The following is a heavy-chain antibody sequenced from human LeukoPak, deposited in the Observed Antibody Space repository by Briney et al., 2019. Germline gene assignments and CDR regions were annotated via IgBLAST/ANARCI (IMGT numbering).Heavy chain of an antibody. CDR3: AKVAGDYYYMDV. D-gene: IGHD3-10*01. CDR2: IRYDGSNK. V-gene: IGHV3-30*02. J-gene: IGHJ6*03. CDR1: GFTFSSYG. Sequence: PGGSLRLSCAASGFTFSSYGMHWVRQAPGKGLEWVAFIRYDGSNKYYADSVKGRFTISRDNSKNTLHLQMNSLRAEDAAVYYCAKVAGDYYYMDVWGKGTTVTVSS.